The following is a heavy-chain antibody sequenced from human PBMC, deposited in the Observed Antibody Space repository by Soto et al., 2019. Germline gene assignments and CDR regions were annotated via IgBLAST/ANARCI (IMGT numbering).Heavy chain of an antibody. CDR1: GFTFSYYW. Sequence: EVQLVESGGVLVRPGGSLRLACAASGFTFSYYWMHWVRQAPGKGLVWVSRIHSDGSSTTYADFVKGRFIISRDNARNTVDLQMNSVRVEDTAVYYCARGDRGAFDLWGQGTVVTVSS. D-gene: IGHD1-26*01. CDR3: ARGDRGAFDL. CDR2: IHSDGSST. V-gene: IGHV3-74*01. J-gene: IGHJ3*01.